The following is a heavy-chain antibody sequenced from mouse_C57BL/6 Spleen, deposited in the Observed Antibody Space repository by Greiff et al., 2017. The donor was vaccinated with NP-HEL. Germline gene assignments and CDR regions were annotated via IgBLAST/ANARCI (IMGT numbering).Heavy chain of an antibody. CDR3: ARDGGQFAY. CDR2: ISDGGSYT. J-gene: IGHJ3*01. CDR1: GFTFSSYA. Sequence: EVHLVESGGGLVKPGGSLKLSCAASGFTFSSYAMSWVRQTPEKRLEWVATISDGGSYTYYPDNVKGRFTISRDNAKNNLYLQMSHLKSEDTAMYYCARDGGQFAYWGQGTLVTVSA. V-gene: IGHV5-4*01. D-gene: IGHD3-3*01.